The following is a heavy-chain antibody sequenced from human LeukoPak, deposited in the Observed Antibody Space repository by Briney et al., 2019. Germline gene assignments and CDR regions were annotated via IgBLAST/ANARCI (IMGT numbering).Heavy chain of an antibody. V-gene: IGHV3-21*01. CDR3: ARGYCSSTSCPSDY. Sequence: GGSLRLSCAASGFTFSTYSMNWVRQAPGKGLEWVSSISSGTSYIYYADSVKGRFTISRDNANNSMYLQMNSLRAEDTAVYYCARGYCSSTSCPSDYWGQGTLVAVSS. D-gene: IGHD2-2*01. CDR1: GFTFSTYS. CDR2: ISSGTSYI. J-gene: IGHJ4*02.